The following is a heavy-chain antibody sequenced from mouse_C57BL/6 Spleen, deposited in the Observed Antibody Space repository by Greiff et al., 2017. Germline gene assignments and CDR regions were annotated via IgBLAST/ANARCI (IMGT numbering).Heavy chain of an antibody. Sequence: QVQLKESGAELVRPGTSVKVSCKASGYAFTNYLIEWVKQRPGQGLEWIGVINPGSGGTNYNEKFKGKATLTADKSSSTAYMQLSSLTSEDSAVYFCARTGYYEAYWGQGTLVTVSA. V-gene: IGHV1-54*01. CDR2: INPGSGGT. CDR1: GYAFTNYL. CDR3: ARTGYYEAY. D-gene: IGHD2-4*01. J-gene: IGHJ3*01.